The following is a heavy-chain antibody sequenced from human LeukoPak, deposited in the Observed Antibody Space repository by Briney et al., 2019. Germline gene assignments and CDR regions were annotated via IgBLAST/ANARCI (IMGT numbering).Heavy chain of an antibody. V-gene: IGHV4-59*08. D-gene: IGHD6-19*01. Sequence: SEALSLTCTVSGGSISGYYCTSIRQPPGKGLEWVGYIYYSGGTNYNPSLRSRVSISVDTSKSQFSLKLSSVTAADTAVYYCARLESSYGRYDIDYWGRGTLVTVSS. CDR3: ARLESSYGRYDIDY. CDR2: IYYSGGT. J-gene: IGHJ4*02. CDR1: GGSISGYY.